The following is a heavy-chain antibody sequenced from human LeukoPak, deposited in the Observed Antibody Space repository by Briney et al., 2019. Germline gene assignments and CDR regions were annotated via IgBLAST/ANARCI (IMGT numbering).Heavy chain of an antibody. Sequence: GESLKISCKGSGYSFTSYWIGWVRQMPGKGLEWMGIIYPGDSDTTYSPSFQGQVTISADMSISTAYLQWSSLKASDTAMYYCARHAHCSSTSCYDGYFDYWGQGTLVTVSS. CDR3: ARHAHCSSTSCYDGYFDY. V-gene: IGHV5-51*01. J-gene: IGHJ4*02. D-gene: IGHD2-2*01. CDR1: GYSFTSYW. CDR2: IYPGDSDT.